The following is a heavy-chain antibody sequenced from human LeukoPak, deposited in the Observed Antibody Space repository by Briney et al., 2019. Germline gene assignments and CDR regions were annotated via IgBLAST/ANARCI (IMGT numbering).Heavy chain of an antibody. J-gene: IGHJ5*02. CDR3: ARKSIAARQGFDP. CDR2: IYPGDSDT. V-gene: IGHV5-51*01. Sequence: GESLKISCKGSGYSFTSYWIGWVRQMPGKGLEWMGIIYPGDSDTRYSPSFQGQVTISADKSISTAYLQWSSLKASDTAMYYSARKSIAARQGFDPWGQGTLVTVSS. CDR1: GYSFTSYW. D-gene: IGHD6-6*01.